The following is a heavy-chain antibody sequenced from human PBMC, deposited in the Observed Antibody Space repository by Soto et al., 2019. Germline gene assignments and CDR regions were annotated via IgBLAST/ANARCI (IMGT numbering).Heavy chain of an antibody. CDR3: ARERLYSSGWYPLRY. J-gene: IGHJ4*02. CDR1: GFTFSSYA. CDR2: ISYDGSNK. D-gene: IGHD6-19*01. V-gene: IGHV3-30-3*01. Sequence: QVQLVESGGGVVQPGRSLRLSCAASGFTFSSYAMHWVRQAPGKGLEWVAVISYDGSNKYYADYVKGRFTISRDNSKNTLYLQMNSLRAEDTAVYYCARERLYSSGWYPLRYWGQGTLVTVSS.